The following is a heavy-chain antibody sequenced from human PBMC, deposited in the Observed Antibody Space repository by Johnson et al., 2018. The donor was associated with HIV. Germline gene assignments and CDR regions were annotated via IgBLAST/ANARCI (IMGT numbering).Heavy chain of an antibody. J-gene: IGHJ3*02. CDR3: TTVVRPKPLDAFDI. V-gene: IGHV3-15*01. Sequence: EVQLVESGGGLVKTGGSLRLSCAASGFSFTNAWMSWVRQAPGKGLGWVGRLKSKTDGGTTDYAAPVKGRFTISRDDSKNTLYLQINSLKTEDTAVYYCTTVVRPKPLDAFDIWGQGTMVTVSS. CDR1: GFSFTNAW. CDR2: LKSKTDGGTT.